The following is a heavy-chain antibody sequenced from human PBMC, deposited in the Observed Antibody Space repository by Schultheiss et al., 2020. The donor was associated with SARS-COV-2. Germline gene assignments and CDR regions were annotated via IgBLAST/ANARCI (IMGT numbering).Heavy chain of an antibody. D-gene: IGHD2-2*02. J-gene: IGHJ6*02. CDR1: GFTVSSNY. CDR2: IYSGGST. Sequence: GGSLRLSCAASGFTVSSNYMSWVRQAPGKGLEWVSVIYSGGSTYYADSVKGRFTISRDNSKNTLYLQMNSLRAEDTAVYYCARDTVYCSSTSCYNPYYYYGMDVWGQGTTVTVS. CDR3: ARDTVYCSSTSCYNPYYYYGMDV. V-gene: IGHV3-66*01.